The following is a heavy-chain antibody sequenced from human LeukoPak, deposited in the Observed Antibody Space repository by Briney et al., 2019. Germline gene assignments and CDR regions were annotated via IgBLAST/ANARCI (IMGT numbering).Heavy chain of an antibody. CDR3: ARHGSIATGAFTH. CDR1: GFTFSSYS. CDR2: ISSSSSYI. V-gene: IGHV3-21*01. D-gene: IGHD6-13*01. J-gene: IGHJ4*02. Sequence: PGGSLRLSCAASGFTFSSYSMNWVRQAPGKGLEWVSSISSSSSYIYYADSVKGRFTISRDNAKNSLYLQMNSLRAEDTAVYYCARHGSIATGAFTHWGQGTLVTVSS.